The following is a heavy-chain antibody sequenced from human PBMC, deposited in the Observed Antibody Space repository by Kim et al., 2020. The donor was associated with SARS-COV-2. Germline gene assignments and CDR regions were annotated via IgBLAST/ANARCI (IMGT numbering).Heavy chain of an antibody. CDR1: GGSISSGGYY. CDR3: ARERSWGLVPAFDI. D-gene: IGHD6-19*01. CDR2: IYYSGST. V-gene: IGHV4-31*03. J-gene: IGHJ3*02. Sequence: SETLSLTCTVSGGSISSGGYYWSWIRQHPGKGLEWIGYIYYSGSTYYNPSLKSRVTISVDTSKNQFSLKLSSVTAADTAVYYCARERSWGLVPAFDIWGQGTMVTVSS.